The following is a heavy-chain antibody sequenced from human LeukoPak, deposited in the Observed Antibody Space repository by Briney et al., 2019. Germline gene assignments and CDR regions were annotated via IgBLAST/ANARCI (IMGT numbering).Heavy chain of an antibody. CDR3: TRHFDGYFYYYYGMDV. CDR2: IRSKANNYAT. V-gene: IGHV3-73*01. D-gene: IGHD3-9*01. Sequence: GGSLRLSCAASGFTFSGSTMHWVRQASGKGLEWVGRIRSKANNYATAYAASVKGRFTISRDDSKNTAYLQMNSLKTEDTAVYYCTRHFDGYFYYYYGMDVRGQGTTVTVSS. CDR1: GFTFSGST. J-gene: IGHJ6*02.